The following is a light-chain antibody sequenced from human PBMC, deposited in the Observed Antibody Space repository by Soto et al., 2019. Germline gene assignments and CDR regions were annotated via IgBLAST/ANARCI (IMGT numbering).Light chain of an antibody. J-gene: IGKJ2*01. CDR1: QSVDSF. Sequence: EIVLTQSPASLSLSPGERATLSCRASQSVDSFLAWYQQKPGRTPRLLIYDTSNRATGIPARFSGSRSATDFTLTISRLEPEDFAVYYCQVRTDWPPFKYTFGQGTKLEVK. V-gene: IGKV3-11*01. CDR2: DTS. CDR3: QVRTDWPPFKYT.